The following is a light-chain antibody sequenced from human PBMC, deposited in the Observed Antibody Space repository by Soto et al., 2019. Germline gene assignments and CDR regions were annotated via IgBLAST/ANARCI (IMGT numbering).Light chain of an antibody. CDR3: KSFDSMNGCV. V-gene: IGLV2-14*01. J-gene: IGLJ1*01. Sequence: QSALTQPASVSGSPGQTITISCTGSSTDIGTDYYVYWYQQLPGTAPKLLIYDNSNRPSGVSNRFSGSKSGTTASLAISGLQAEDEADYYCKSFDSMNGCVFGSGTKVTVL. CDR1: STDIGTDYY. CDR2: DNS.